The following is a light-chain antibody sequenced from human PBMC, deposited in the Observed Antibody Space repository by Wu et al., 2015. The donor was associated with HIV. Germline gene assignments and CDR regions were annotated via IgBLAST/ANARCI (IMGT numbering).Light chain of an antibody. CDR1: QSVNTK. J-gene: IGKJ4*01. Sequence: EIVLTQSPGTLSLSAGDRATLSCRASQSVNTKVAWYQQKPGQAPRLLVYGPSIRATGVPARFTGSGSGTDFTLTITSLQSEDFAVYFCQQYNYRPSFGGGTKV. CDR3: QQYNYRPS. V-gene: IGKV3-15*01. CDR2: GPS.